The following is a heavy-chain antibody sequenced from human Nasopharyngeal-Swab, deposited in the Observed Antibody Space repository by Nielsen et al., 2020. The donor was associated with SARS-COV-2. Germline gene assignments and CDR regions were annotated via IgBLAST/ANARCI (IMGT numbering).Heavy chain of an antibody. CDR3: AKRDDYYESSGLGD. J-gene: IGHJ4*02. Sequence: GGSLRLSCAASGSTFSTYAMSWVRQPPAKGLEWVSIISGRGGSTYYADSVKGRFTISRDNSKNTLYLQMNSLGAEDTAVYYCAKRDDYYESSGLGDWGQGTLVTVSS. V-gene: IGHV3-23*01. CDR1: GSTFSTYA. D-gene: IGHD3-22*01. CDR2: ISGRGGST.